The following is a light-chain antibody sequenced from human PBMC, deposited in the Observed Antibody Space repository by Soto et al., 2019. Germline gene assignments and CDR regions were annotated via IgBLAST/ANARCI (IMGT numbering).Light chain of an antibody. CDR3: HPYGSSPLT. CDR2: GAS. CDR1: QSIGSINNF. J-gene: IGKJ3*01. V-gene: IGKV3-20*01. Sequence: EIVLTQSPASLSVSPGERATLSCRASQSIGSINNFLAWYQQKPGQSPRLLIYGASRRAPGIPDRFSGSGSGTDFTLAISRLEPEDFADYYCHPYGSSPLTFGPWTKVDIK.